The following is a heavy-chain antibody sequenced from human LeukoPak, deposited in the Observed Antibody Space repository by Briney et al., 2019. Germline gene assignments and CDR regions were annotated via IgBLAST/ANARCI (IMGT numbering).Heavy chain of an antibody. Sequence: ASVKVSCKASGYTFTSYYMHWVRQAPGQGLEWMGIINPSGGSTSYAQKFQGRVTMTRDTSTSTVYMELSSLRYDDTAVYYCARDKGLGGKYYDYFYGMDAWGQGTTVTVSS. CDR2: INPSGGST. D-gene: IGHD1-1*01. V-gene: IGHV1-46*01. CDR1: GYTFTSYY. CDR3: ARDKGLGGKYYDYFYGMDA. J-gene: IGHJ6*02.